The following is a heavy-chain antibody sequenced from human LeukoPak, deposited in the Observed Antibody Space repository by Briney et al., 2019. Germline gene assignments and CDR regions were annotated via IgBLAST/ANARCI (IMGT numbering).Heavy chain of an antibody. CDR1: GFTFSSYW. CDR3: ARAWSSSWYAFDI. CDR2: INSDGSST. Sequence: GGSLRLSCAASGFTFSSYWMHWVRQAPGKGLVWDSRINSDGSSTSYADSVKGRFTISRDNAKNTLYLQMNSLRAEDTAVYYCARAWSSSWYAFDIWGQGTMVTVSS. D-gene: IGHD6-13*01. V-gene: IGHV3-74*01. J-gene: IGHJ3*02.